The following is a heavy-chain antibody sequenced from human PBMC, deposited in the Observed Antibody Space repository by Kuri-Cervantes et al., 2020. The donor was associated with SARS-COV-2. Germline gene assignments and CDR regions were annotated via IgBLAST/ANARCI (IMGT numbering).Heavy chain of an antibody. Sequence: GGSLRLSCAASGFTVSSNYMSWVRQAPGKGLEWVSVIYSGGSTYYADSVKGRFTISRDNSRNIVYLQMNSLRPEDTAFYYCTREAYDYNMGFDSWGQGTLVTVSS. CDR2: IYSGGST. CDR1: GFTVSSNY. CDR3: TREAYDYNMGFDS. J-gene: IGHJ4*02. D-gene: IGHD4-11*01. V-gene: IGHV3-53*05.